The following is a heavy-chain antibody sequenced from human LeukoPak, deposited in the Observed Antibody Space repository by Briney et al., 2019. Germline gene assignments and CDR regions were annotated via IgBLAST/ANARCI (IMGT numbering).Heavy chain of an antibody. Sequence: ASVKVSCKASGYTFTVYFMHWVRQAPGQGLEWMGWINPNSGGTNYAQRVQDRLTMTTDSPTSTAYMELRSLRSDDTAVYYCAKLGATVGYSPIDYWGQGALVTVSS. D-gene: IGHD1-26*01. CDR2: INPNSGGT. CDR3: AKLGATVGYSPIDY. CDR1: GYTFTVYF. J-gene: IGHJ4*02. V-gene: IGHV1-2*02.